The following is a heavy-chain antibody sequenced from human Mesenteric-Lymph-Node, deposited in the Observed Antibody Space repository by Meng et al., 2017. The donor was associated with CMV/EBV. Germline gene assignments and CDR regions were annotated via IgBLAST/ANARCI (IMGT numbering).Heavy chain of an antibody. J-gene: IGHJ4*02. CDR1: GASFSGYY. V-gene: IGHV4-34*01. Sequence: YGASFSGYYWSWIRQPPGKGLEWIGEINHSGSTNYNPSLKSRVTISVDTSKNQFSLKLSSVTAADTAVYYCARERGWGTLMYYFDYWGQGTLVTVSS. D-gene: IGHD6-19*01. CDR2: INHSGST. CDR3: ARERGWGTLMYYFDY.